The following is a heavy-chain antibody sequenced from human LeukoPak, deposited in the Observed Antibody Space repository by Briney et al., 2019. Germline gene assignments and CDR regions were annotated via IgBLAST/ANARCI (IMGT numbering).Heavy chain of an antibody. CDR2: ISSNGGST. CDR3: VKGRRNGYDTVDY. Sequence: RGSLRLSCSASGFTFSSYAMHWVRQAPGKGLEYVSAISSNGGSTYYADSVKGRFTISRDNSKNTLYLQMSSLRAEDTAVYYCVKGRRNGYDTVDYWGQGTLVTLSS. J-gene: IGHJ4*02. D-gene: IGHD5-24*01. V-gene: IGHV3-64D*06. CDR1: GFTFSSYA.